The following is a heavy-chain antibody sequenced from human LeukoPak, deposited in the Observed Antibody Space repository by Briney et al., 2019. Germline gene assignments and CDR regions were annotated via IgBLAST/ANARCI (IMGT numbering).Heavy chain of an antibody. CDR3: ASNYYTSSFDN. CDR2: MCHSGTT. CDR1: GSSISTTTYY. J-gene: IGHJ4*02. D-gene: IGHD3-22*01. V-gene: IGHV4-39*01. Sequence: SETLSLTCTVSGSSISTTTYYWGWIRQPPGKGLEWVGSMCHSGTTYYNPSLKSRITISVDTSKNQFSLKLSSVTAADTAVYYCASNYYTSSFDNWGQGALVTVSS.